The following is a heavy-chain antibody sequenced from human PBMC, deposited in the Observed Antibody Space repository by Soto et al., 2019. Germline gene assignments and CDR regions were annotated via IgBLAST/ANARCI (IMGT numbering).Heavy chain of an antibody. CDR1: GLTFSDYY. D-gene: IGHD3-10*01. Sequence: GGSLRLSCAASGLTFSDYYMSWIRQAPGKGLEWVSYISSSSSYTNYADSVKGRFTISRDNAKNSLYLQMNSLRAEDTAVYYCASHGVNYWFDPWGQGTLVTVSS. CDR3: ASHGVNYWFDP. CDR2: ISSSSSYT. V-gene: IGHV3-11*06. J-gene: IGHJ5*02.